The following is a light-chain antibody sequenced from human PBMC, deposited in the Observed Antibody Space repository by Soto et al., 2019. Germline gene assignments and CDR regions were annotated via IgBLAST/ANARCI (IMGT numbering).Light chain of an antibody. J-gene: IGKJ1*01. CDR1: QSISIW. V-gene: IGKV1-5*01. CDR2: DAS. CDR3: QQYNSYRT. Sequence: DIQMTQSPSTLPASVGDRVTITCRARQSISIWLAWYQQKPGKAPKLLIYDASILESGVPSRFSGSGSGTEFTLTISSLQPDDFATYYCQQYNSYRTFGQGTKVDLK.